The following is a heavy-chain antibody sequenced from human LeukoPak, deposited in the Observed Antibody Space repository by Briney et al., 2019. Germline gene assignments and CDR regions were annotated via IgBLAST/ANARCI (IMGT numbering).Heavy chain of an antibody. Sequence: GSSVKLSCKAFGGTFSSYAISWVRQAPGQGLERMGRIIPIFGIANYAQKFQGRVTITADKSTSTAYMELSSLRSEDTAVYYCARGLELRPYYYGMDVWGQGTTVTVSS. J-gene: IGHJ6*02. V-gene: IGHV1-69*04. CDR1: GGTFSSYA. D-gene: IGHD1-7*01. CDR3: ARGLELRPYYYGMDV. CDR2: IIPIFGIA.